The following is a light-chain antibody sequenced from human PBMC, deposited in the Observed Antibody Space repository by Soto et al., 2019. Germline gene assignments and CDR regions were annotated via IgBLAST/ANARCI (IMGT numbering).Light chain of an antibody. Sequence: QSALTQPRSVSGSPGQSVTISCTGTGSDVGGYNYVSWYQQHPGKAPKLMIYDVSKRPSGVPDRFSGSKPDNTASLTISGLQAEDEADYYCCSYAGSYTHVFGTGTKLTVL. CDR3: CSYAGSYTHV. J-gene: IGLJ1*01. V-gene: IGLV2-11*01. CDR2: DVS. CDR1: GSDVGGYNY.